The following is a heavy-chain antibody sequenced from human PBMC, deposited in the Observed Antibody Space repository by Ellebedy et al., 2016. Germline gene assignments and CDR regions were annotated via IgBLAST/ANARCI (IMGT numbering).Heavy chain of an antibody. D-gene: IGHD3-9*01. J-gene: IGHJ6*02. CDR3: AKDGIDWLHMDV. CDR2: ISGGDSST. V-gene: IGHV3-23*01. CDR1: GFTFSSYA. Sequence: GGSLRLSCAASGFTFSSYAMNWVRQAPGKGLEWVSTISGGDSSTYYADSVKGRFTISRDNSKNTLYLQMNSLIAEDTAVYYCAKDGIDWLHMDVWGQGTTVTVSS.